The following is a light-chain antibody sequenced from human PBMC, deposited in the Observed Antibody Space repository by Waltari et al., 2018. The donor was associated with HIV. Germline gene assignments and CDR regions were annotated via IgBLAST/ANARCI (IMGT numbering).Light chain of an antibody. V-gene: IGLV1-51*01. CDR3: GTWDSSLSARV. CDR1: SSNTGNNY. J-gene: IGLJ3*02. CDR2: DNT. Sequence: QSVLTQPPSVSAAPGQKVTISCSGSSSNTGNNYVSWYQQLPGTAPKLLIYDNTQLPSGIPDRYSGSKSGTSATLGITGLQTGDEADYYCGTWDSSLSARVFGGGTKVTVL.